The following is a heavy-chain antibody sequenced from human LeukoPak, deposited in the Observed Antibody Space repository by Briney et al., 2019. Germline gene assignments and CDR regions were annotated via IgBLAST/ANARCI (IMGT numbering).Heavy chain of an antibody. Sequence: PPGGSLRLSCAASGFTFSSYGISWVRQAPGKGLEWVSFISGSGSTSDYADSVKGRFTISRDNSKNTLYLQMNSLRAEDAAVYYCARAPVTSCSGVLCYPFDYWGQGTLVTVSS. V-gene: IGHV3-23*01. D-gene: IGHD2-15*01. CDR3: ARAPVTSCSGVLCYPFDY. CDR1: GFTFSSYG. J-gene: IGHJ4*02. CDR2: ISGSGSTS.